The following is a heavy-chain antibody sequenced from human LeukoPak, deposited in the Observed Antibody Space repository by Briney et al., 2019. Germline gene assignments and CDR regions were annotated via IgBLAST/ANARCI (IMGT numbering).Heavy chain of an antibody. CDR1: GFTFSGSA. CDR3: VSSPRVAAQDV. D-gene: IGHD6-6*01. J-gene: IGHJ6*04. CDR2: IRSKANSYAT. Sequence: PGGSLRLSCAASGFTFSGSAMHWVRQASGKGLEWVGRIRSKANSYATAYAASVKGRFTISRDDSKNTAYLQMNSLKTEDTAVYYCVSSPRVAAQDVWGKGTTVTVSS. V-gene: IGHV3-73*01.